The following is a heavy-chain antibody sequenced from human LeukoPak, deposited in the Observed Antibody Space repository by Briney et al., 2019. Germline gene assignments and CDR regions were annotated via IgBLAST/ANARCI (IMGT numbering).Heavy chain of an antibody. CDR3: ARDGRDWDDDAFDI. D-gene: IGHD1-1*01. V-gene: IGHV3-30*07. J-gene: IGHJ3*02. Sequence: SRDNSKNTLYLQMNSLRAEDTAVYYCARDGRDWDDDAFDIWGQGTMVTVSS.